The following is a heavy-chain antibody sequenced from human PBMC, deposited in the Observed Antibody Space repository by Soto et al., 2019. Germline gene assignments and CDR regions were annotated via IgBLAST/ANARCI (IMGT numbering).Heavy chain of an antibody. J-gene: IGHJ4*02. CDR1: GLTFSSYA. D-gene: IGHD3-3*01. CDR3: AKEWSGLSPPYFDY. Sequence: EVQLLESGGGLVQPGGSLRLSCAASGLTFSSYAMSWVRQAPGKGLEWVSAINGSGGITYYADSVKGRFTISRDNAKNTLYQQKNSLRAEDTAVYYCAKEWSGLSPPYFDYWGQGTLVTVSS. CDR2: INGSGGIT. V-gene: IGHV3-23*01.